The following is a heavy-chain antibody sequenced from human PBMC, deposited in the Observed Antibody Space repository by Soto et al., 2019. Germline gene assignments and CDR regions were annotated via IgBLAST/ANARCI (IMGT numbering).Heavy chain of an antibody. CDR2: ISPYSGYT. CDR1: GYSFMKYG. CDR3: AREASVVIPDAQPSRFDS. D-gene: IGHD2-2*01. V-gene: IGHV1-18*01. Sequence: ASVKVSCKGFGYSFMKYGINWVRQAPGQGLEWVGWISPYSGYTHSAQKFHGRLTLTTDTAASTAYMELRILRSADTALYYCAREASVVIPDAQPSRFDSWGQGTLVTVSS. J-gene: IGHJ4*02.